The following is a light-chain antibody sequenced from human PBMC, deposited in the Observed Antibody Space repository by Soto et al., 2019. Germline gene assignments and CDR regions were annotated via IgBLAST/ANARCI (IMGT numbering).Light chain of an antibody. CDR1: QSVSSTY. J-gene: IGKJ4*01. V-gene: IGKV3-20*01. CDR2: GAS. CDR3: QHYGSLVLT. Sequence: EIVLTQSTGTLSLSPGERATLSCRASQSVSSTYLAWYQQKPGQAPRLLIYGASSRATGIPDRFSGSGSGKDFTLTISRLEPEDFAVYYCQHYGSLVLTFGGGTKVEIK.